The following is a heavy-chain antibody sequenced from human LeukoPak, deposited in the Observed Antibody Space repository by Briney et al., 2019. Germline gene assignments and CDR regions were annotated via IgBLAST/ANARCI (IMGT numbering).Heavy chain of an antibody. J-gene: IGHJ6*02. CDR1: GYTFTSYD. CDR2: MNPNSGNT. CDR3: ARDLGGITGIAYYYYGMDV. D-gene: IGHD1-20*01. V-gene: IGHV1-8*01. Sequence: ASVKVSCKASGYTFTSYDINWVRQATGQGREGMGWMNPNSGNTGYAQKFQGRVTMTRNTSIGTAYMELSSLRSEDTAVYYCARDLGGITGIAYYYYGMDVWGQGTTVTVSS.